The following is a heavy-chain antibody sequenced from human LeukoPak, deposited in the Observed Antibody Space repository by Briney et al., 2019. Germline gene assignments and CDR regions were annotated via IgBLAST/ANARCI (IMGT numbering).Heavy chain of an antibody. CDR1: GYSFTSYW. J-gene: IGHJ6*03. CDR3: ARQGGSSTDPYYYYYMDV. V-gene: IGHV5-51*01. D-gene: IGHD6-6*01. CDR2: IYPGDSDT. Sequence: GESLKISCKGSGYSFTSYWIGWVRQMPGKGLERMGIIYPGDSDTRYSPSFQGQVTISADKSISTAYLQWSSLKASDTAMYYCARQGGSSTDPYYYYYMDVWGKGTTVTVSS.